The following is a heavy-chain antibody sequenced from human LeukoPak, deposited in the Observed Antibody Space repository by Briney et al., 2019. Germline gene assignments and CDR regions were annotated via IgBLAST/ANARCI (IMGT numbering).Heavy chain of an antibody. J-gene: IGHJ4*02. D-gene: IGHD2-21*02. CDR3: ARAGLAYCGGDCYSDVDY. CDR2: IIPIFGTA. V-gene: IGHV1-69*06. CDR1: GGTFSSYA. Sequence: GASVKVSCKASGGTFSSYAISWVRQAPGQGLEWMGGIIPIFGTANYAQKFQGRVTITADKSTGTAYMELSSLRSEDTAVYYCARAGLAYCGGDCYSDVDYWGQGTLVTVSS.